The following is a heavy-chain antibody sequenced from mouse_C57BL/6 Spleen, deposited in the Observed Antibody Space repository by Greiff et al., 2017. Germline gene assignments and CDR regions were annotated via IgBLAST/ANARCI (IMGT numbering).Heavy chain of an antibody. Sequence: VQLVESGAELVKPGASVKISCKASGYAFSSYWMNWVKQRPGKGLEWIGQIYPGDGDTNYNGKFKGKATLTADKSSSTAYMQLSSLTSEDSAVYFCARGITTVDYAMDYWGQGTSVTVSS. CDR2: IYPGDGDT. J-gene: IGHJ4*01. D-gene: IGHD1-1*01. V-gene: IGHV1-80*01. CDR3: ARGITTVDYAMDY. CDR1: GYAFSSYW.